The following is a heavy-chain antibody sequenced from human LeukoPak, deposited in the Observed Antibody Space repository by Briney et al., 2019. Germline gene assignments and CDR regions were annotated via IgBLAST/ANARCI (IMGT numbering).Heavy chain of an antibody. V-gene: IGHV1-18*04. CDR2: TSYNGNT. J-gene: IGHJ4*02. Sequence: ASVKVSCKASGYTFSNYGISWVRQAPGLGLEWMGWTSYNGNTNYAQKFQDRVTMTTDTSTTTAYMELRSLESDDTAVYYCARHSGSGWQVLGYWGQGTQVTVSS. CDR3: ARHSGSGWQVLGY. CDR1: GYTFSNYG. D-gene: IGHD6-19*01.